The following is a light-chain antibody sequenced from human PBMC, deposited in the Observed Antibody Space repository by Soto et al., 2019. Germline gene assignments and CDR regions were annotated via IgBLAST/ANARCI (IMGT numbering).Light chain of an antibody. Sequence: QSALTQPASVSGSPGQSITISCTGTTSDVGAYIYVSWFQQHTGKAPKFIIYEVSNRPSGVSSRFSGSKSGNTASLTISGLQAEDEADYYCSSYTKNNTLVFGTGTKLTVL. CDR2: EVS. CDR3: SSYTKNNTLV. V-gene: IGLV2-14*01. J-gene: IGLJ1*01. CDR1: TSDVGAYIY.